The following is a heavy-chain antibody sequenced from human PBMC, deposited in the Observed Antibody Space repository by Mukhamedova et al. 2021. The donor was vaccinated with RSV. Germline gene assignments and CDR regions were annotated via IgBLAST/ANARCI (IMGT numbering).Heavy chain of an antibody. CDR1: SSYA. CDR2: ISYDGSNK. CDR3: ARDCLSSGWYPGYYFDY. J-gene: IGHJ4*01. D-gene: IGHD6-19*01. Sequence: SSYAMHWVHQAPGKGLEWVAVISYDGSNKYYADSVKGRFTISRDNSKNTLYLQMNSLRAEDTAVYYCARDCLSSGWYPGYYFDY. V-gene: IGHV3-30-3*01.